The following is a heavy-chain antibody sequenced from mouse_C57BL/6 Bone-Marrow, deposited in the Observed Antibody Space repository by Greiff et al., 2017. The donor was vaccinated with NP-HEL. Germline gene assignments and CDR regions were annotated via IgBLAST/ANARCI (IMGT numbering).Heavy chain of an antibody. CDR1: GYAFTNYL. J-gene: IGHJ1*03. D-gene: IGHD1-1*01. CDR2: INPGSGGT. Sequence: VQLQQSGAELVRPGTSVQVSCKASGYAFTNYLIEWVKQRPGQGLEWIGVINPGSGGTNYNEKFKGKATLTADKSSSTAYMQLSSLTSEDSAVYFCARYYYGSSYWYFDVWGTGTTVTVSS. V-gene: IGHV1-54*01. CDR3: ARYYYGSSYWYFDV.